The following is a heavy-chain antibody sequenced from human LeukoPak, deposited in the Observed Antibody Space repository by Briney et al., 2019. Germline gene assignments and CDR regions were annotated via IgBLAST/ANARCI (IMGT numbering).Heavy chain of an antibody. CDR3: TRKGVSGSSLRQFFDY. V-gene: IGHV3-20*04. Sequence: GGSLRLSCAASGFIFDDYGMSWVRQVPGKGLEWVTGINWNGDRTSYVDSVKGRFTISRDNAKNSLHLQMNSPRVEDTAFYYCTRKGVSGSSLRQFFDYWGQGTLVAVTS. J-gene: IGHJ4*02. CDR2: INWNGDRT. D-gene: IGHD2-15*01. CDR1: GFIFDDYG.